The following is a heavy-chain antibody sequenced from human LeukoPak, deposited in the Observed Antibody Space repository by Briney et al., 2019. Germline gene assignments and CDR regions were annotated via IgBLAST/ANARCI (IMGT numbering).Heavy chain of an antibody. CDR3: ARSADLDVYYDFWSGYRY. V-gene: IGHV4-34*01. J-gene: IGHJ4*02. CDR1: GGSFSGYY. D-gene: IGHD3-3*01. Sequence: SSETLSLTCAVYGGSFSGYYWSWIRQPPGKGLEWLGEINNSGSTNYNPSLKSRVTISVDTSKNQFSLKLSSVTAADTAVYYCARSADLDVYYDFWSGYRYWGQGTLVTVSS. CDR2: INNSGST.